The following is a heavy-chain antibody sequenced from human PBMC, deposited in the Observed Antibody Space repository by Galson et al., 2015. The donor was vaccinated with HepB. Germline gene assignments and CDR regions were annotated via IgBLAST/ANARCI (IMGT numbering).Heavy chain of an antibody. J-gene: IGHJ4*02. CDR3: ARGWQWHDF. D-gene: IGHD6-19*01. CDR2: IYDSGSA. V-gene: IGHV4-59*08. CDR1: GGSISNSY. Sequence: SETLSLTCTVSGGSISNSYWSWIRQPPGKGLEWIGYIYDSGSANYNPSLKSRVTISVDTSENRFSLKLRSVTAADTAVYYCARGWQWHDFWGQGTLVTVSS.